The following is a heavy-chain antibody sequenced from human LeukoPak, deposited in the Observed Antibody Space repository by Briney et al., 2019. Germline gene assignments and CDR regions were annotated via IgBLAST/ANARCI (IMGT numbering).Heavy chain of an antibody. V-gene: IGHV4-4*07. CDR2: IYTSGST. Sequence: SETLSLTCTVSGGSISSYYWSWIRQPAGKGLEWIGRIYTSGSTNYNPSLKSRVTMSVDTSKNQFSLKLSSVTAADTAVYYCARDTMVRGPSGNWFDPWGQGTLVTVSS. J-gene: IGHJ5*02. CDR1: GGSISSYY. CDR3: ARDTMVRGPSGNWFDP. D-gene: IGHD3-10*01.